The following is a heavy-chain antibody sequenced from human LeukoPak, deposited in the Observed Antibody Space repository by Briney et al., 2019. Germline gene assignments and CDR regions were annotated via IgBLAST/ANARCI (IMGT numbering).Heavy chain of an antibody. CDR3: ARVGSYGYLDY. Sequence: SETLSLTCTVSGGSISSSSYSWGWIRQPPGKGLEWIGYIYYSGSTNYNPSLKSRVTISVDTSKNQFSLKLSSVTAADTAVYYCARVGSYGYLDYWGQGTLVTVSS. J-gene: IGHJ4*02. V-gene: IGHV4-61*05. CDR1: GGSISSSSYS. D-gene: IGHD5-18*01. CDR2: IYYSGST.